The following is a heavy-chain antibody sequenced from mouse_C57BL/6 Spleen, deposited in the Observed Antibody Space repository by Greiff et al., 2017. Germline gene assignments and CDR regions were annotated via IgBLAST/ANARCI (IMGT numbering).Heavy chain of an antibody. CDR2: INPNNGGT. V-gene: IGHV1-26*01. CDR1: GYTFTDYY. Sequence: VQLKQSGPELVKPGASVKISCKASGYTFTDYYMNWVKQSHGKSLEWIGDINPNNGGTSYNQKFKGKATLTVDKSSSTAYMELRSLTSEASAVYYYARGAYDGSSLFDYWGQGTTLTVSS. D-gene: IGHD1-1*01. CDR3: ARGAYDGSSLFDY. J-gene: IGHJ2*01.